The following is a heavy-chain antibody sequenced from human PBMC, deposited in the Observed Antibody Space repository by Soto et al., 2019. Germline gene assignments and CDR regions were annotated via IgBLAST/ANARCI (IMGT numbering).Heavy chain of an antibody. V-gene: IGHV3-30*18. Sequence: GGSLRLSCAASGFTFSSYGMHWVRQAPGKGLEWVAVISYDGSNKYYADSVKGRFTISRDNSKNTLYLQMNSLRAEDTAVYYCAKDPLAYCSGGSCYRGSWFDPWGQGTLVTVSS. CDR1: GFTFSSYG. D-gene: IGHD2-15*01. CDR2: ISYDGSNK. CDR3: AKDPLAYCSGGSCYRGSWFDP. J-gene: IGHJ5*02.